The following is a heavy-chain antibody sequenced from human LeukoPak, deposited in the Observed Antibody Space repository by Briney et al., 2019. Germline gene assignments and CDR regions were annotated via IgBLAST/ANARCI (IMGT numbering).Heavy chain of an antibody. CDR2: IYWNDDK. CDR1: GFSLSTSGVG. D-gene: IGHD4-17*01. V-gene: IGHV2-5*01. CDR3: AHSGTVTTPHDAFDI. Sequence: SGPTLVKPTQTLTLTCTFSGFSLSTSGVGVGWIRQPPGKALEWLALIYWNDDKRYSPSLKSRLTITNDTSKNQVVLTMTNMDPVDTATYYCAHSGTVTTPHDAFDIWGQGTMVTVSS. J-gene: IGHJ3*02.